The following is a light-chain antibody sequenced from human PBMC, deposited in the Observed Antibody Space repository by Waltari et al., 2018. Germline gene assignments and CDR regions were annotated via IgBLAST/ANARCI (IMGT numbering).Light chain of an antibody. J-gene: IGKJ4*01. Sequence: DIQMTQSPPTLSASVGDRVTITCRASQSISTWLAWYQQKPGKAPKLLIYMASSLESGVSSRFSGSGSGTEFTLSINSLQPADSATYYCQHYNGYPVTFGGGTKVEIK. CDR1: QSISTW. CDR2: MAS. V-gene: IGKV1-5*03. CDR3: QHYNGYPVT.